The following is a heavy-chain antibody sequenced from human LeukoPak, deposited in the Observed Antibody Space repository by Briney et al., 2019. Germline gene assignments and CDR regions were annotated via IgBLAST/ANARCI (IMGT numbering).Heavy chain of an antibody. V-gene: IGHV4-39*01. CDR1: GGSISSSSYY. Sequence: SETLSLTCTVSGGSISSSSYYWGWIRQPPGKGLEWIGSIYYSGSTYYNPSLKSRVTISVDTSKNQFSLKLSSVTAADTAVYYCARHARLTYYYDSSGSVFDIWGQGTMVTVSS. CDR2: IYYSGST. CDR3: ARHARLTYYYDSSGSVFDI. J-gene: IGHJ3*02. D-gene: IGHD3-22*01.